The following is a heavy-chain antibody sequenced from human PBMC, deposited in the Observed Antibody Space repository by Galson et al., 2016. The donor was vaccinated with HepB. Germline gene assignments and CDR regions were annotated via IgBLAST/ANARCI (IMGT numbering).Heavy chain of an antibody. CDR1: GFTFRSYS. D-gene: IGHD4-17*01. CDR3: ARDSGDLDY. Sequence: SLRLSCADSGFTFRSYSMNWVRQAPGKGLEWVSSISSTSSYIYYADTVKGRFTISRDNAKNSLYLQMNSLRAEDTAVYYCARDSGDLDYWGQGTLVTVSS. J-gene: IGHJ4*02. CDR2: ISSTSSYI. V-gene: IGHV3-21*01.